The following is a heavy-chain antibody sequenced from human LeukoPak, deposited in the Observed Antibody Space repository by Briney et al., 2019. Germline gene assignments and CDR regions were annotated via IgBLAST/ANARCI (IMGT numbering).Heavy chain of an antibody. V-gene: IGHV4-39*07. CDR2: IYYSGST. CDR1: GGSISSSSYY. Sequence: SETLSLTCTVSGGSISSSSYYWGWIRQPPGKGLEWIGSIYYSGSTYYNPSLKSRVTISVDTSKNQFSLKLSSVTAADTAVYYCARDWYYYDSSGYYARWGQGTLVTVSS. J-gene: IGHJ4*02. CDR3: ARDWYYYDSSGYYAR. D-gene: IGHD3-22*01.